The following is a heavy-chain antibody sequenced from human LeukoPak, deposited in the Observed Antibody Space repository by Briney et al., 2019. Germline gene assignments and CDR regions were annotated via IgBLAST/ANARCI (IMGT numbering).Heavy chain of an antibody. D-gene: IGHD3-10*02. CDR2: ISSSGSHI. V-gene: IGHV3-48*03. J-gene: IGHJ6*04. Sequence: GGSLRLSCAASGFTFSSYEMNWVRQAPGEGLGWVSYISSSGSHIYYADSGKGRFTTSRDNAKNSLYLQMNSLRAEDTAVNYCAELGITMIGGVWGKGTTVTISS. CDR3: AELGITMIGGV. CDR1: GFTFSSYE.